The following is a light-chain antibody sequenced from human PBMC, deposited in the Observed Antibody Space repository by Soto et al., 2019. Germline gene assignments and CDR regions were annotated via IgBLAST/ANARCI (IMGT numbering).Light chain of an antibody. CDR2: GAS. J-gene: IGKJ3*01. V-gene: IGKV3-15*01. Sequence: EIVMTQSPATLSVSPGERATLSCRASQSVSSNLAWYQQKPGQAPRLLIYGASTRATGIPARFSGSGSGTEFTLTISSLQSEDFAVYYCHQYNNWPFTFGPGPKVDIK. CDR3: HQYNNWPFT. CDR1: QSVSSN.